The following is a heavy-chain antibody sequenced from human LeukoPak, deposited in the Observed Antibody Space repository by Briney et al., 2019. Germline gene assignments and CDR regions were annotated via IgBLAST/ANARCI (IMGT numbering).Heavy chain of an antibody. CDR2: IYYSGST. CDR3: ARGRYSSSWYRY. Sequence: SETLSLTCTVSGGSISSYYWSSIRQTPGRGLERIGYIYYSGSTNYNPSLKSRVTISVDTSKNQFSLKLSSVTAADTAVYYCARGRYSSSWYRYWGQGTLVTVSS. CDR1: GGSISSYY. V-gene: IGHV4-59*01. D-gene: IGHD6-13*01. J-gene: IGHJ4*02.